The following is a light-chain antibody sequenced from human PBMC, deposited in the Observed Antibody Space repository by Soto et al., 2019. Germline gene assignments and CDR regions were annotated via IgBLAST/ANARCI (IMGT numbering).Light chain of an antibody. CDR3: QSYDSSLSGYV. CDR2: GNS. V-gene: IGLV1-40*01. Sequence: QSVLTQPPSVSGAPGQRVTISCTGSSSNIGAGYDVHWYQQLPGTAPKHRIYGNSNRPSGVPDRFSGAKSGTSASLASTGLKAEDEGAYYYQSYDSSLSGYVFGTGTKVTVL. J-gene: IGLJ1*01. CDR1: SSNIGAGYD.